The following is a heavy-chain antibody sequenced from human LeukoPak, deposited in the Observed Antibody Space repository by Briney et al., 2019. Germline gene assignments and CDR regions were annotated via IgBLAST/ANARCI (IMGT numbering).Heavy chain of an antibody. CDR2: TYYRSKWYN. V-gene: IGHV6-1*01. J-gene: IGHJ4*02. D-gene: IGHD3-22*01. Sequence: SQTLSLTCAISGDSVSSNSAAWNWIRQSPSRGLELLGRTYYRSKWYNDYAVSVKSRITINPDTSNNRFSLQLNSVTPEDTAVYYCAREGAYYDGSGYLYLFDYWGQGTLVTVSS. CDR3: AREGAYYDGSGYLYLFDY. CDR1: GDSVSSNSAA.